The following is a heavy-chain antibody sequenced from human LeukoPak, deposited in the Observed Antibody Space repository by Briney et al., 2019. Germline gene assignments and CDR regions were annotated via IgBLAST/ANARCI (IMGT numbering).Heavy chain of an antibody. J-gene: IGHJ4*02. CDR1: GGTFSSYA. CDR3: ARSNYYGSGSYRGVVDY. CDR2: VIPIFGTA. Sequence: SVKVSCKASGGTFSSYAISWVRQAPGQGLEWMGGVIPIFGTANYAQKFQGRVTITADKSTSTAYMELSRLRSDDTAVYYCARSNYYGSGSYRGVVDYWGQGTLVTVSS. D-gene: IGHD3-10*01. V-gene: IGHV1-69*06.